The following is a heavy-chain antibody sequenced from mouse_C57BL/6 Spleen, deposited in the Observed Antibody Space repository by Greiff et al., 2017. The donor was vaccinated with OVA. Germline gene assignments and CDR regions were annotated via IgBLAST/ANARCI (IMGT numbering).Heavy chain of an antibody. V-gene: IGHV1-26*01. D-gene: IGHD1-3*01. Sequence: VQLQQSGPELVKPGASVKISCKASGYTFTDYYMNWVKQSHGKSLEWIGDINPNNGGTSYNQKFKGKATLTVDKSSSTAYMELRSLTSEDSAVYYCARGELGLDYWGQGTTLTVSS. CDR3: ARGELGLDY. CDR2: INPNNGGT. J-gene: IGHJ2*01. CDR1: GYTFTDYY.